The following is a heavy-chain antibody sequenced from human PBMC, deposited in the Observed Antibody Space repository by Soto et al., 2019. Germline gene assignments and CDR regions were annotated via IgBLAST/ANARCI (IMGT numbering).Heavy chain of an antibody. CDR1: GFTFSNYA. CDR2: ITDSGDYT. Sequence: EVQLLESGGGLAQPGASLRLSCAASGFTFSNYAMSWVRQAPGKGLEWVSSITDSGDYTYYADSVKGRFTISRDNSKNTLYLQMNSLRAGDTAVYYCAKARYFDSTGYLYYFDYWGQGTLITVSS. J-gene: IGHJ4*02. D-gene: IGHD3-22*01. CDR3: AKARYFDSTGYLYYFDY. V-gene: IGHV3-23*01.